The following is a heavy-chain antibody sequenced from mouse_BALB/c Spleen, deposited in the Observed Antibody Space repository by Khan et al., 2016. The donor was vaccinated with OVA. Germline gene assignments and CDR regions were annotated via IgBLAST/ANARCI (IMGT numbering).Heavy chain of an antibody. CDR3: AREQYYGRSCYAMDY. D-gene: IGHD1-1*01. CDR1: GYTFTSYW. V-gene: IGHV1S41*01. CDR2: IGPGSSNA. Sequence: DLVKPGASVKLSCKASGYTFTSYWINWIKQRPGQGLEWIGRIGPGSSNAYYNDMFKDKATLTVDTSSNTAHIQLSSLSSEDSAVFLCAREQYYGRSCYAMDYWGQGTSVTVAA. J-gene: IGHJ4*01.